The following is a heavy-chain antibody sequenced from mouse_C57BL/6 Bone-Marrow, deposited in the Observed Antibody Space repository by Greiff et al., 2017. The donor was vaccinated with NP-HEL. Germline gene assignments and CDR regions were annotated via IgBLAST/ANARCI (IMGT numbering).Heavy chain of an antibody. CDR2: ISNGGGST. V-gene: IGHV5-12*01. J-gene: IGHJ4*01. CDR3: ARGPLGAMDY. Sequence: EVHLVESGGGLVQPGGSLKLSCAASGFTFSDYYMYWVRQTPEKRLEWVAYISNGGGSTYYSDTVKGRFTISRDNAKNTLYLQMSRLKSEDTAMYYCARGPLGAMDYWGQGTSVTVSS. D-gene: IGHD3-1*01. CDR1: GFTFSDYY.